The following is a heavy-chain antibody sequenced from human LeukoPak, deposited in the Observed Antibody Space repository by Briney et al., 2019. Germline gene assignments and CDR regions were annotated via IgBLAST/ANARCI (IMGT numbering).Heavy chain of an antibody. V-gene: IGHV3-23*01. J-gene: IGHJ4*02. CDR3: VREEHIVVVTAIPLGH. Sequence: PGGSLRLSCAASGATFSMYAMSWVRQAPGKGLEWVSSISGSSSGTTYYADSVKGRFTISRDNSRNTVFLEMNFLRAEDTAMYYCVREEHIVVVTAIPLGHWGQGTLVTVSS. CDR1: GATFSMYA. CDR2: ISGSSSGTT. D-gene: IGHD2-21*02.